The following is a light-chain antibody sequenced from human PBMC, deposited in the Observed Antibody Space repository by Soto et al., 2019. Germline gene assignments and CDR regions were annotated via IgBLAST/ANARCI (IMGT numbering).Light chain of an antibody. J-gene: IGLJ1*01. CDR2: NVS. Sequence: QSALTQPRSASGSPGQSVTISCTGTSGNVGGYNYVSWYQQHPGKAPKLLISNVSKRPSGVPDRFSGSKSGNTASLTISGLQAEDEADYYCCSYAGGPYVFGTGTKVTVL. CDR3: CSYAGGPYV. V-gene: IGLV2-11*01. CDR1: SGNVGGYNY.